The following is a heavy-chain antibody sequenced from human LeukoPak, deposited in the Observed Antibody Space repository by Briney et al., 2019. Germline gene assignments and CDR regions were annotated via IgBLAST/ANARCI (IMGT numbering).Heavy chain of an antibody. CDR2: IIPIFGTA. Sequence: GASVKVSCKTSGYTFIDDYIHWVRQVPGQGLEWMGGIIPIFGTANYAQKFQGRVTITADESTSTAYMELSSLRSEDTAVYYCARLSDVDGIAEPDWGQGTLVTVSS. V-gene: IGHV1-69*13. CDR3: ARLSDVDGIAEPD. CDR1: GYTFIDDY. D-gene: IGHD6-13*01. J-gene: IGHJ4*02.